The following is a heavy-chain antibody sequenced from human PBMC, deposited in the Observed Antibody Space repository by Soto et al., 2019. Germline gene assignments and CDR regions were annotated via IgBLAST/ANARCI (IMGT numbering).Heavy chain of an antibody. Sequence: VPPLHSCGAAEGTCVTFAVSRVRKTPGKGLEWVSAISRDGYDIYYADSVKGRITISRDNSKHMLFLQMNSLRTEDTAVYYCVQPRGYGVFDAYDIWGQGAMVT. V-gene: IGHV3-23*01. CDR2: ISRDGYDI. CDR1: EGTCVTFA. J-gene: IGHJ3*02. CDR3: VQPRGYGVFDAYDI. D-gene: IGHD4-17*01.